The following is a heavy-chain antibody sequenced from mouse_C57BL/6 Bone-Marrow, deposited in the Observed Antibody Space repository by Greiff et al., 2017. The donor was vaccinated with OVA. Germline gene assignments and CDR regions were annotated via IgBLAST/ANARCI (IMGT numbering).Heavy chain of an antibody. J-gene: IGHJ3*01. D-gene: IGHD1-1*01. Sequence: VQLQQSGPGLVKPSQSLSLTCSVTGYSITSGYYWNWIRQFPGNQLQWMGYISYDGSNNYNPSLKNRISITRDTSKNQFFLKLNSVTTEDTATYCCTSYYDGSAWFAYWGQGTLVTFSA. V-gene: IGHV3-6*01. CDR1: GYSITSGYY. CDR2: ISYDGSN. CDR3: TSYYDGSAWFAY.